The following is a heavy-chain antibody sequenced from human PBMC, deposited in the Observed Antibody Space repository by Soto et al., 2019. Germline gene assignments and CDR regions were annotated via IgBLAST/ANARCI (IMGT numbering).Heavy chain of an antibody. J-gene: IGHJ4*02. V-gene: IGHV1-18*01. CDR1: GYTFTSYG. CDR3: AAEWFGEFVYYFGY. Sequence: QVQLVQSGAEVKKPGASVKVSCKASGYTFTSYGISWVRQAPGQGLEWMGWISAYNGNTDYAQKLQGRDTMTTDTAARTAYMELRSLSSDDTAVYYCAAEWFGEFVYYFGYWGLGALVTVSS. CDR2: ISAYNGNT. D-gene: IGHD3-10*01.